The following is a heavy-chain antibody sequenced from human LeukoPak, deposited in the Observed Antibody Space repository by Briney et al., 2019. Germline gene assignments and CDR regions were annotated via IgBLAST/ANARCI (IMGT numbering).Heavy chain of an antibody. Sequence: ASVKVSCKASGYTFTSYYMHWVRQAPGQGLEWMGIINPRGGSTTYAQKFQGRVTMTRDTSTSTVYMELSSLRSEDTAVYYCARSRITMILVAYGMDVWGQGTTVTVSS. CDR3: ARSRITMILVAYGMDV. V-gene: IGHV1-46*01. CDR1: GYTFTSYY. D-gene: IGHD3-22*01. CDR2: INPRGGST. J-gene: IGHJ6*02.